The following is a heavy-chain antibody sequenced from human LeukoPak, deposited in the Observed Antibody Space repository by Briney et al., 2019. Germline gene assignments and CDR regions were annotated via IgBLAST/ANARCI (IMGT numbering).Heavy chain of an antibody. CDR1: GFTFSSYG. J-gene: IGHJ4*02. D-gene: IGHD3-10*01. CDR2: IRYDGSNK. Sequence: GGSLRLSCAASGFTFSSYGMHWVRQAPGKGLEWVAFIRYDGSNKYYADSVKGRFTISRDNSKNTLYLQMNSLRAEDTAVYYCARDRLWFGELSPLGDYWGQGTLVTVSS. CDR3: ARDRLWFGELSPLGDY. V-gene: IGHV3-30*02.